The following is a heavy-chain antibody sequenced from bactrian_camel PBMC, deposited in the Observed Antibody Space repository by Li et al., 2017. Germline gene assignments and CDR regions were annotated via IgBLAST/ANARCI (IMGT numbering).Heavy chain of an antibody. CDR1: GYTLSVYS. V-gene: IGHV3S26*01. D-gene: IGHD4*01. J-gene: IGHJ4*01. CDR2: LDSDGVT. Sequence: HVQLVESGGGSVQAGGSLTLSCLISGYTLSVYSMGWIRQPLGQELEGVAALDSDGVTNIANSLRGRFTFLQDNPKNTLYLQMTSLKTEDTALYYCEPLANAGACKLLQRGQGTQVTVS.